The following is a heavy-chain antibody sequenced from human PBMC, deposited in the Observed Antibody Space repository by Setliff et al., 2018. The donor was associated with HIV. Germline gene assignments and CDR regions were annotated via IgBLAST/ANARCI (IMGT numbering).Heavy chain of an antibody. J-gene: IGHJ3*01. CDR1: GYTFTAYY. CDR2: IEPSSGGT. D-gene: IGHD1-26*01. V-gene: IGHV1-2*06. Sequence: ASVKVSCKASGYTFTAYYIHWVRQAPGHELQLMGRIEPSSGGTNYIQEFQGRVTITRDTSMSTVYMALTGLTSDDTAVYYCAKQGYSDSLYAFDVWGQGTMVTVSS. CDR3: AKQGYSDSLYAFDV.